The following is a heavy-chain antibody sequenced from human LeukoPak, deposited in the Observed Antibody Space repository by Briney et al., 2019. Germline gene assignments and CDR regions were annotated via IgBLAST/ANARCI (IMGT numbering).Heavy chain of an antibody. CDR1: GYTFTGYY. V-gene: IGHV1-2*02. D-gene: IGHD3-22*01. CDR2: INPNSGGT. J-gene: IGHJ4*02. CDR3: ARDLKYYYDSSGYYYY. Sequence: ASVKVSCKASGYTFTGYYMHWVRQAPGQGLGWMGWINPNSGGTNYAQKFQGRVTMTRDTSISTAYMELSRLRSDDTAVYYCARDLKYYYDSSGYYYYWGQGTLVTVSS.